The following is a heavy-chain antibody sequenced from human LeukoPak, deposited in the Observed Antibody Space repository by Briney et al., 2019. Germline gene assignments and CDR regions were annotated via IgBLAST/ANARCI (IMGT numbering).Heavy chain of an antibody. J-gene: IGHJ4*02. CDR1: GFTFSKAW. CDR3: TTEKRLWLAAFDD. D-gene: IGHD6-19*01. Sequence: GVSLRLSCAASGFTFSKAWMSWARQAPGKGLEWVGRIKSKTDGGTTDYAAPVKGRFTISRDDSKNTMYLQMNSLKTEDTAVYDCTTEKRLWLAAFDDWGQGTLVTVSS. V-gene: IGHV3-15*01. CDR2: IKSKTDGGTT.